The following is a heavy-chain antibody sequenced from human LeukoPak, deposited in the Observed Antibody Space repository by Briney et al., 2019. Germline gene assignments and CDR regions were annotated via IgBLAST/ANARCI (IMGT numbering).Heavy chain of an antibody. CDR1: GYTLTELS. Sequence: ASVKVSCKVSGYTLTELSMHWVRQAPGKGLEWMGGFDPEDGETIYPQKFQGRVTMTEDTSTDTAYMELISLRAEDTAVYYCAATHSSGWYTFDYWGQGTLVTVSS. D-gene: IGHD6-13*01. CDR2: FDPEDGET. J-gene: IGHJ4*02. CDR3: AATHSSGWYTFDY. V-gene: IGHV1-24*01.